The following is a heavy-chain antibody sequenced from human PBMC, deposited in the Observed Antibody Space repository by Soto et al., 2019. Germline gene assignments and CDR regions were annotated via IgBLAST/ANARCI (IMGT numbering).Heavy chain of an antibody. Sequence: GGSLRLSCAASGFTFSSYSMNWVRQAPGKGLEWVSSISSSSSYIYYADSVKGRFTISRDNAKNSLYLQMNSLRAEDTAVYYCAREYYDFWSGSLPSYGMDVWGQGTTVTVPS. CDR1: GFTFSSYS. V-gene: IGHV3-21*01. D-gene: IGHD3-3*01. J-gene: IGHJ6*02. CDR2: ISSSSSYI. CDR3: AREYYDFWSGSLPSYGMDV.